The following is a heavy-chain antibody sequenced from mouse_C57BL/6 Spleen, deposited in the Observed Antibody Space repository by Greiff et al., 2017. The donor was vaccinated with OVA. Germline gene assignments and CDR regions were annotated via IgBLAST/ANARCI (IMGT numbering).Heavy chain of an antibody. CDR3: ARGDPYDGYSAY. Sequence: QVQLKESGAELVRPGASVKLSCKASGYTFTDYYINWVKQRPGQGLEWIARIYPGSGNTYYNEKFKGKATLTAEKSSSTAYMQLSSLTSEDSAVYFCARGDPYDGYSAYWGQGTLVTVSA. J-gene: IGHJ3*01. CDR2: IYPGSGNT. V-gene: IGHV1-76*01. D-gene: IGHD2-3*01. CDR1: GYTFTDYY.